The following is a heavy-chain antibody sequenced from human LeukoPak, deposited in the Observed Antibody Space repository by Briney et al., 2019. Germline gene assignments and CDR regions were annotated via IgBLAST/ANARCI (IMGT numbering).Heavy chain of an antibody. J-gene: IGHJ4*02. CDR3: ARDLGVVVAVPDY. D-gene: IGHD2-15*01. V-gene: IGHV3-21*01. CDR2: ISSSSYI. CDR1: GFTFSSYS. Sequence: PGGSLRLSCAASGFTFSSYSMNWVRQAPGKGLEWVSSISSSSYIYYADSVKGRFTISRDNAKNSLYLQMNSLRAEDTAVYYCARDLGVVVAVPDYWGQGTLVTVSS.